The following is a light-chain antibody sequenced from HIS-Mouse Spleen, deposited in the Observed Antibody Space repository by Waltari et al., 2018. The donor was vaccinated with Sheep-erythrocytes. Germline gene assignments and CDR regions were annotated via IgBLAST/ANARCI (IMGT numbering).Light chain of an antibody. J-gene: IGLJ2*01. Sequence: QSVLTQPPSASGTPGQRVTISCSGSSSNIGSNYVYWYQQLPGTAPKLLIYRNNQRPSGVPDRFSGSKSGNTATLTISGTQAMDEADYYCQAWDSSIVVFGGGTKLTVL. CDR3: QAWDSSIVV. CDR2: RNN. CDR1: SSNIGSNY. V-gene: IGLV1-47*01.